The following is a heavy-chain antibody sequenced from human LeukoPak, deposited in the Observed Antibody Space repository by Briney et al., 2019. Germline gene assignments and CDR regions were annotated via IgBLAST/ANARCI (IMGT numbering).Heavy chain of an antibody. Sequence: GGSLRLSCAASGFTFSSYSMNWVRQAPGKGLEWVSSISGSNSYIYYADSMKGRFTISRDNSKNTLYLQMNSLRAEDTAVYYCARDLSYYDSSGFDYWGQGTLVTVSS. CDR1: GFTFSSYS. J-gene: IGHJ4*02. CDR3: ARDLSYYDSSGFDY. V-gene: IGHV3-21*04. CDR2: ISGSNSYI. D-gene: IGHD3-22*01.